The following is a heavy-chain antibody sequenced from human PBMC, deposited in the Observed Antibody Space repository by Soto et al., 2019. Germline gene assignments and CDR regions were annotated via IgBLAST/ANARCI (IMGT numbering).Heavy chain of an antibody. CDR1: GFTFCSYS. J-gene: IGHJ5*02. CDR3: ARHPERIAEIGWFDP. V-gene: IGHV3-48*01. D-gene: IGHD6-13*01. CDR2: ISSSSSTI. Sequence: WGSLRLSCAASGFTFCSYSMNWVRQAPGKGLEWVSYISSSSSTIYYADSVKGRFTISRDNAKNSLYLQMNSLRAEDTAVYYCARHPERIAEIGWFDPWGQGTLVTSPQ.